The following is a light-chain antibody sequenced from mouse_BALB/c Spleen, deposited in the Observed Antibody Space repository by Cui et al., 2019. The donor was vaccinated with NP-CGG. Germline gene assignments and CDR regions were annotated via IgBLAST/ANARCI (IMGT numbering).Light chain of an antibody. J-gene: IGLJ1*01. CDR3: ALWYSNQWV. CDR2: GTN. CDR1: TGAVTTSNY. Sequence: QAVVTQESALTTSPGETVTLTCRSSTGAVTTSNYANWVQEKPDHLFTGLIGGTNNRAPGVPARFSGSLIGDKAALTITGAQIEDEAIYFCALWYSNQWVFGGGTKLTVL. V-gene: IGLV1*01.